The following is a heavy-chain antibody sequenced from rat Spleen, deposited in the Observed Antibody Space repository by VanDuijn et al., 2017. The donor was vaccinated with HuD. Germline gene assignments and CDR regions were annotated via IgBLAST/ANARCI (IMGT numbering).Heavy chain of an antibody. CDR2: ISYDGSST. D-gene: IGHD1-4*01. CDR1: GFTFSDYN. V-gene: IGHV5S10*01. Sequence: EVQLVESGGGLVQPGGSLKLSCAASGFTFSDYNMAWVRQAPNKGLEWVATISYDGSSTHYGDSVKGRFTISRDHAKNTLYLQMDSLRSEDTATYHCATAGTRVSRFAYWGQGTLVTVSS. CDR3: ATAGTRVSRFAY. J-gene: IGHJ3*01.